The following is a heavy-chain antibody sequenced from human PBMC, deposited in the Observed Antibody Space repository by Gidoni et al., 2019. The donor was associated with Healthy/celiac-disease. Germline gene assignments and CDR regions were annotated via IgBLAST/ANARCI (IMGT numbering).Heavy chain of an antibody. V-gene: IGHV4-34*01. J-gene: IGHJ4*02. Sequence: QVQLQQWGAGLLKPSETLSLTCAVYGGSFSGYYWSWLRQPPGKGLEWIGEINHSGSTNYNPSLKSRVTISVDTSKNQFSLKLSSVTAADTAVYYCARGFNYDYVWGSYRYGYYFDYWGQGTLVTVSS. CDR3: ARGFNYDYVWGSYRYGYYFDY. CDR2: INHSGST. D-gene: IGHD3-16*02. CDR1: GGSFSGYY.